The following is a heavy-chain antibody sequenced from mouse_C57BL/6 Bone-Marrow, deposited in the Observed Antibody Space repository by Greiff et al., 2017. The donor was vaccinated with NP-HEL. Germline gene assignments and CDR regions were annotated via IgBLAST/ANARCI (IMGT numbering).Heavy chain of an antibody. CDR3: TTGIYYDYDDY. V-gene: IGHV14-4*01. J-gene: IGHJ2*01. D-gene: IGHD2-4*01. CDR1: GFNIKDDY. CDR2: IDPKNGDT. Sequence: VQLKESGAELVRPGASVKLSCTASGFNIKDDYMHWVKQRPEQGLEWIGWIDPKNGDTEYASKFQGKATITADTSSNTAYLQLSSLTSEDTAVYYCTTGIYYDYDDYWGQGTTLTVSS.